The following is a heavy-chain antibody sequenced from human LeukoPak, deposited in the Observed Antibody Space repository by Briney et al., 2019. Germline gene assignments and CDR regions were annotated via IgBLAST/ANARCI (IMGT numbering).Heavy chain of an antibody. V-gene: IGHV3-21*01. Sequence: TGGSLRLSCAASGFTFSSYSMNWVRQAPGKGLEWVSSISSSSSYIYYADSVKGRFTISRDNAKNSLYLQMNSLRAEDTAVYYCAIVVPYPPNGAFDIWGQGTMVTVSS. D-gene: IGHD2-2*02. CDR1: GFTFSSYS. J-gene: IGHJ3*02. CDR3: AIVVPYPPNGAFDI. CDR2: ISSSSSYI.